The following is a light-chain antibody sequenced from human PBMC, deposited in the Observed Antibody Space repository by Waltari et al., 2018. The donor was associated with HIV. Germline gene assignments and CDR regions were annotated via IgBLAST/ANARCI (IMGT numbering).Light chain of an antibody. Sequence: QAVVTQEPSLTVSPGGTVTLTCGSSTGAVTSGHYPYWFQQKPGQAPRTLIYDTSNKHSWTPARFSGSLLGGKAALTLSGAQPEDEAEYYCLLSYSGARWAVVFGGGTKLTVL. CDR1: TGAVTSGHY. CDR3: LLSYSGARWAVV. CDR2: DTS. J-gene: IGLJ2*01. V-gene: IGLV7-46*01.